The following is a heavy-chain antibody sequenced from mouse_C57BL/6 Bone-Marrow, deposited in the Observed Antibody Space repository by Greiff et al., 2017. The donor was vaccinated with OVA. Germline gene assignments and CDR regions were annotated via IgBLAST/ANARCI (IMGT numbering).Heavy chain of an antibody. J-gene: IGHJ2*01. Sequence: QVQLKQSGAELARPGASVKLSCKASGYTFTSYGISWVKQRTGQGLEWIGEIYPRSGNTYYNEKFKGKATLTADKSSSTAYMELRSLTSEYSAVYFCASSVFPVSFFYYFDYWGQGTTLTVSS. CDR2: IYPRSGNT. V-gene: IGHV1-81*01. CDR1: GYTFTSYG. CDR3: ASSVFPVSFFYYFDY.